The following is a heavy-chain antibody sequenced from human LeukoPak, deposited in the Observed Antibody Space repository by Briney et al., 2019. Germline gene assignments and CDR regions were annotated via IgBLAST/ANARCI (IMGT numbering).Heavy chain of an antibody. CDR1: GYTFTGYY. Sequence: ASVKVSCKASGYTFTGYYMHWVRQAPGQGLEWMGWINPNSGGTNYAQKFQGRVTMTRDTSISTVYMELSRLRSDDTAVYYCASRAHYGDYARGQFDYWGQGTLVTVSS. D-gene: IGHD4-17*01. CDR2: INPNSGGT. CDR3: ASRAHYGDYARGQFDY. J-gene: IGHJ4*02. V-gene: IGHV1-2*02.